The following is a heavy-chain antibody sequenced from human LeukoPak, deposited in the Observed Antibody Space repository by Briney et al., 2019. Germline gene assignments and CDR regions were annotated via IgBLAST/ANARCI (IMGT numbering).Heavy chain of an antibody. D-gene: IGHD3-22*01. V-gene: IGHV3-11*01. Sequence: PGGSLRLSCVASGFTFSDYYMSWIRQAPGKGLEWVSYISSSGSTIYYADSVKGRFTISRDNAKNSLYLQMNSLRAEDTAVYYCARDRTYYYDSSGSGGDGYWGQGTLVTVSS. CDR2: ISSSGSTI. CDR3: ARDRTYYYDSSGSGGDGY. J-gene: IGHJ4*02. CDR1: GFTFSDYY.